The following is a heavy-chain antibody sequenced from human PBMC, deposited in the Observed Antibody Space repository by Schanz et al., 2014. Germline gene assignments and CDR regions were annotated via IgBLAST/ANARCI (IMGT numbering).Heavy chain of an antibody. CDR3: AKLAPAAPYLDS. Sequence: VQLVESGGGVVQPGGSLRLSCAASGFTVTSYYMSWVRPAPGKGLEWVSDISDSGESTHYADSVKGRFTISKNNAKNAPFLQMHRLSAEDTAVQYCAKLAPAAPYLDSWGLGSPVTGSS. CDR2: ISDSGEST. D-gene: IGHD2-2*01. V-gene: IGHV3-11*01. J-gene: IGHJ4*02. CDR1: GFTVTSYY.